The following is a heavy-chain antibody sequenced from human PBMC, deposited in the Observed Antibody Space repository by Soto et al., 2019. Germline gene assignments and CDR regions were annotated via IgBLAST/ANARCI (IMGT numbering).Heavy chain of an antibody. V-gene: IGHV3-74*01. Sequence: GGSLRLSCAASGFTFSNSWMHWVRQVSGKGLEWVSRINADGTSTSYADSVKGRFTISRDNTKNTLYLHVNSLRAEDTAVYYCVKVLARGVGVPRFYFDSWGQGALVTVSS. J-gene: IGHJ4*02. CDR2: INADGTST. CDR1: GFTFSNSW. CDR3: VKVLARGVGVPRFYFDS. D-gene: IGHD2-2*01.